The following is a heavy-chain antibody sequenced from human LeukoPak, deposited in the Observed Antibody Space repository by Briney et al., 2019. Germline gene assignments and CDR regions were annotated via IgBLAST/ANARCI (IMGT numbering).Heavy chain of an antibody. CDR1: GYTFTGYY. J-gene: IGHJ5*02. D-gene: IGHD3-10*01. V-gene: IGHV1-2*02. Sequence: ASVKVSCKASGYTFTGYYMHWVRQAPGQGLEWMGWINPNSGGTNYAQKFQGRVTMTRDTSISTAYMELSRLRCDDTAVYYCALWFGELYWFDPWGQGTLVTVSS. CDR3: ALWFGELYWFDP. CDR2: INPNSGGT.